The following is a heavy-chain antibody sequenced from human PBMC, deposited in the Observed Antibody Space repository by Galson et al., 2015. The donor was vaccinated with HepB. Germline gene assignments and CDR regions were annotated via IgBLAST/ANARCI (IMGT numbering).Heavy chain of an antibody. V-gene: IGHV3-7*01. CDR1: GFTFSSYW. CDR3: ARVSGAPVGYYYYYYMDV. D-gene: IGHD3-10*01. Sequence: SLRLSCAASGFTFSSYWMSWVRQAPGKGLEWVANIKQDGSEKYYVDSVKGRFTISRDNAKNSLYLQMNSLRAEDTAVYYCARVSGAPVGYYYYYYMDVWGKGTTVTVSS. CDR2: IKQDGSEK. J-gene: IGHJ6*03.